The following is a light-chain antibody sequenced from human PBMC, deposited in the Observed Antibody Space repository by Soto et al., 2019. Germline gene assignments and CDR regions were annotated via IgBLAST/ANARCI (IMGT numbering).Light chain of an antibody. CDR3: QQRGNWPWT. CDR1: QSVSSY. V-gene: IGKV3-11*01. J-gene: IGKJ1*01. CDR2: DAS. Sequence: EIVLTQSPATLSLSPGERATLSCRASQSVSSYLAWYQQKPGQAPRLLIYDASNIATGIPARFSGSGSGTDFTLTISSLEPEDFVVYYGQQRGNWPWTFGQGTKVEVK.